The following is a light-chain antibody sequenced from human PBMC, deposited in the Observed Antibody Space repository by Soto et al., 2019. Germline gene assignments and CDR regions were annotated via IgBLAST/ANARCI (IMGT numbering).Light chain of an antibody. CDR3: QQYNDWSLT. V-gene: IGKV3-15*01. CDR1: QSVSSN. CDR2: GAF. J-gene: IGKJ1*01. Sequence: IVMTQSPVTLSVSPGERVTLSCRASQSVSSNLAWYQQKPGQAPSLLIYGAFTRATGIPARFSGTGSGTEFTLTISSLQSEDFALYYCQQYNDWSLTFGQGTKVDIK.